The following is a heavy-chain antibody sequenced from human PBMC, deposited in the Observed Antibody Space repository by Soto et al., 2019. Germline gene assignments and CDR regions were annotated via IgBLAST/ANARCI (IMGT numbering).Heavy chain of an antibody. Sequence: QVQLVQSGAEVKKPGSSVKVSCKASGGTFNNYVINWVRQAPGQGLEWMGGIIPIFGTANYAQKFQGRVTITADKSTSTANMELNSLRSEDTAVYYCAGRCDSTSCLAHFDYWGQGTLVTVSS. CDR3: AGRCDSTSCLAHFDY. CDR2: IIPIFGTA. V-gene: IGHV1-69*06. D-gene: IGHD2-2*01. J-gene: IGHJ4*02. CDR1: GGTFNNYV.